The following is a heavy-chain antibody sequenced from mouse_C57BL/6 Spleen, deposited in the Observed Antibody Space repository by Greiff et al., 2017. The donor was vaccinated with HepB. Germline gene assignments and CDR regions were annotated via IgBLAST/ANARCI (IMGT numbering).Heavy chain of an antibody. CDR3: TRRDDYDVDYAMDD. J-gene: IGHJ4*01. V-gene: IGHV1-15*01. CDR2: IDPETGGT. Sequence: QVQLQQSGAELVRPGASVTLSCKASGYTFTDYEMHWVKQTPVHGLEWIGAIDPETGGTAYNQKFKGKAILTADKSSSTAYMELRSLTSEDSAVYYCTRRDDYDVDYAMDDWGQGTSVTVSS. D-gene: IGHD2-4*01. CDR1: GYTFTDYE.